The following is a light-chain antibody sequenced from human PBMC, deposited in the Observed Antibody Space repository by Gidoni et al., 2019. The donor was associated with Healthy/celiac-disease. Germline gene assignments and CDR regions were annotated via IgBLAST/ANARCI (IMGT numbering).Light chain of an antibody. Sequence: DIQMTQSPSSLSASVGDRVTITCQASQDISNYLNCYQQKPGKAPKLLIYDASNLETGVASRFSGSGSGTDFTFTISSLQPEDIATYYCQQYDNLPALTFGGGTKVEIK. CDR2: DAS. V-gene: IGKV1-33*01. CDR1: QDISNY. CDR3: QQYDNLPALT. J-gene: IGKJ4*01.